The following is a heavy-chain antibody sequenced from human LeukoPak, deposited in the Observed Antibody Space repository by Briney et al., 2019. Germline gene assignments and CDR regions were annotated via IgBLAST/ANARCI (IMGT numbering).Heavy chain of an antibody. J-gene: IGHJ6*02. V-gene: IGHV4-4*02. CDR1: GVSISSSNW. Sequence: PSETLSLTCAVSGVSISSSNWWSWVRQPPGKGLEWIGEIFHSGSTNYNPSLMSRVTISVDKSKNQFSLRLSSVTAADTAVYYCAEIPFSYYALDVWGQGTTVTASS. CDR2: IFHSGST. D-gene: IGHD2-2*02. CDR3: AEIPFSYYALDV.